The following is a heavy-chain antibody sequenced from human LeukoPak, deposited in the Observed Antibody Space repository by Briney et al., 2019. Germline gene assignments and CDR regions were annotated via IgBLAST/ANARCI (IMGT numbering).Heavy chain of an antibody. CDR3: ARHYCGGDCYLDY. CDR1: GFTFSSYA. CDR2: ISGSGGST. D-gene: IGHD2-21*02. V-gene: IGHV3-23*01. Sequence: GGSLRLSCAASGFTFSSYAMSWVRQAPGKGLGWVSAISGSGGSTYYADSVKGRFTISRDNSKNTLYLQMNSLRAEDTAVYYCARHYCGGDCYLDYWGQGTLVTVSS. J-gene: IGHJ4*02.